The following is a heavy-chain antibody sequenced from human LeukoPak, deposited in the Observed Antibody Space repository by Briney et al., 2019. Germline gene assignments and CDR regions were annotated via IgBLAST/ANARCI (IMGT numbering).Heavy chain of an antibody. CDR1: GYTFTSYD. CDR2: MNPNSGNT. D-gene: IGHD2-21*02. J-gene: IGHJ4*02. V-gene: IGHV1-8*01. Sequence: ASVKVSCKASGYTFTSYDINWVRQATGQGLEWMGRMNPNSGNTGYAQKFQGRVTMTRNTSISTAYMELSSLRSEDTAVYYCARGFPSRVTALDYWGQGTLVTVSS. CDR3: ARGFPSRVTALDY.